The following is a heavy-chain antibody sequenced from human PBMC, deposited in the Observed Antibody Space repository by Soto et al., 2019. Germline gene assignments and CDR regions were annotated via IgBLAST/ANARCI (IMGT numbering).Heavy chain of an antibody. CDR3: ARARCSGSNCYSGPQSWSFSL. V-gene: IGHV4-59*08. Sequence: PSETLSLTCTVSGGSINSYYWNWIRQPPGKGLEWIGYLSDSGVTNYNPSLKSRLSISADTSRTQLFLTLTSVTAADTAVYYCARARCSGSNCYSGPQSWSFSLWGRGTQVTVSS. CDR2: LSDSGVT. D-gene: IGHD2-15*01. CDR1: GGSINSYY. J-gene: IGHJ2*01.